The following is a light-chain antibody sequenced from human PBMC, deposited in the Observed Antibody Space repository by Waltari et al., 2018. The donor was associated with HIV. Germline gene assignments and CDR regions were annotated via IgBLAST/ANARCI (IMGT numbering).Light chain of an antibody. CDR3: AAWDASLHVV. CDR1: SNIGTNT. CDR2: RNH. Sequence: SNIGTNTVNWYQHLPGAAPKLIIFRNHQRPSGVPDRFSGFQSGTSAFLTITGLLPGDEATYYCAAWDASLHVVFGGGTQLTVL. V-gene: IGLV1-44*01. J-gene: IGLJ2*01.